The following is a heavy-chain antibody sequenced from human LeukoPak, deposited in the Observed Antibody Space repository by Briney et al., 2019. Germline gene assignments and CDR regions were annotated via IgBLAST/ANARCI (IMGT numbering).Heavy chain of an antibody. Sequence: SVKVSCKGSGYTFIYYHIHWVRQAPGQGLEWMGWISPNSGGTIYAQKFQGRVTMTRDTSINTAYMELSRLTSDDAAMYYCARVSCSGGTCYDLGWFDSWGQGTLVTVSS. CDR3: ARVSCSGGTCYDLGWFDS. J-gene: IGHJ5*01. CDR2: ISPNSGGT. CDR1: GYTFIYYH. D-gene: IGHD2-15*01. V-gene: IGHV1-2*02.